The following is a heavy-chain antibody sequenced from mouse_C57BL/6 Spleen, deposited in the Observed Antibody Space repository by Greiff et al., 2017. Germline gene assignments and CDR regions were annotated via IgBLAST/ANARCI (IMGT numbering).Heavy chain of an antibody. Sequence: VKLQQSGAELARPGASVKLSCKASGYTFTSYGISWVKQRTGQGLEWIGEIYPRSGNTYYNEKFKGKATLTADKSSSTAYMELRSLTSEDSAVYFCARSDYYGSSPYYFDYWGQGTTLTVSS. V-gene: IGHV1-81*01. CDR2: IYPRSGNT. J-gene: IGHJ2*01. CDR1: GYTFTSYG. D-gene: IGHD1-1*01. CDR3: ARSDYYGSSPYYFDY.